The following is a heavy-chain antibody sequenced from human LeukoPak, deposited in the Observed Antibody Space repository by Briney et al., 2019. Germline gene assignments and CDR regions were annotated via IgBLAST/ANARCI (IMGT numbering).Heavy chain of an antibody. CDR2: IYTSGST. CDR1: GGSISSYY. V-gene: IGHV4-4*09. Sequence: SETLSLTCTVSGGSISSYYWSWIRQPPGKGLEWIGYIYTSGSTNYNPSLKSRATISADTSKNQFSLKLSSVTAADTAVYYCARRTYYYYMDVWGKGTTVIVSS. CDR3: ARRTYYYYMDV. J-gene: IGHJ6*03.